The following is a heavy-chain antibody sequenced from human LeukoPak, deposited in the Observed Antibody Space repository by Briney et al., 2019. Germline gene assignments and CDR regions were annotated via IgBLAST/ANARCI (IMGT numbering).Heavy chain of an antibody. Sequence: GGSLRLSCAASGFIFDDDDMSWVRQAPGKGLEGVSSINWNGGSTSYADSVKGRFTISRDNARKSLHLEMNSLRDEDTALYYCARDRGGGVASPVDYWGQGTLVTVSS. J-gene: IGHJ4*02. D-gene: IGHD3-16*01. CDR1: GFIFDDDD. V-gene: IGHV3-20*04. CDR3: ARDRGGGVASPVDY. CDR2: INWNGGST.